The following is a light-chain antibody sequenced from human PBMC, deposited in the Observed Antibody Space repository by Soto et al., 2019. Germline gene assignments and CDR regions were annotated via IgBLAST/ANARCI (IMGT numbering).Light chain of an antibody. CDR1: QSVSNNY. J-gene: IGKJ1*01. Sequence: EIVLTQSPGTLSLSPGERAPLSCRASQSVSNNYLAWYQQKPGPAPRFLVYGASSRATGIPDRFSGSGSGTDFALTISRLEPEDFAVYYCQQYGSSPRTFGQGTKVDIK. CDR3: QQYGSSPRT. CDR2: GAS. V-gene: IGKV3-20*01.